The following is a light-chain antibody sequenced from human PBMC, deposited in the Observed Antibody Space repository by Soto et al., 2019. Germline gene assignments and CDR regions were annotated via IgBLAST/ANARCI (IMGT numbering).Light chain of an antibody. CDR1: QSISSW. J-gene: IGKJ1*01. CDR3: QQYNSYSSWT. V-gene: IGKV1-5*01. CDR2: DAS. Sequence: DIQMTQSPSTLSASVGDRVTITCRASQSISSWLAWYQQKPGKAPKLLIYDASSLEGGVPSRFSGSGSGTEFTLTISSLQPDDFATYYCQQYNSYSSWTFGQGTKV.